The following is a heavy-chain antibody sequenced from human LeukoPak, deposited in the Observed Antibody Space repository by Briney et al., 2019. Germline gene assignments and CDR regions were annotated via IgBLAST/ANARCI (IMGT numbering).Heavy chain of an antibody. J-gene: IGHJ4*02. V-gene: IGHV3-23*01. CDR2: ISGSGGST. CDR3: ARGQRGDSGYDRCLDS. D-gene: IGHD5-12*01. CDR1: GFTFSSYA. Sequence: GGSLRLSCAASGFTFSSYAMSWVRQAPGKGLEWVSAISGSGGSTYYADSVKGRFTISRDNSKNTLYLQMNSLRAEDTAVYYCARGQRGDSGYDRCLDSWGQGTLVTVSS.